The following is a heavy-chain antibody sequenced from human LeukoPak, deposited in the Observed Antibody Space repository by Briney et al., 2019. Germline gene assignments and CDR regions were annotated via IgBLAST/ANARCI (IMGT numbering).Heavy chain of an antibody. Sequence: GGSLRLSCAASGFTFSSYWMHWVRQAPGKGLVWVSRINTDGSSTSYADSVKGRFTISRDNAKNTLYLQMNSLRAEDTAVYYCARARGYFDWFMDVWGKGTTVTVSS. V-gene: IGHV3-74*01. CDR2: INTDGSST. D-gene: IGHD3-9*01. J-gene: IGHJ6*03. CDR3: ARARGYFDWFMDV. CDR1: GFTFSSYW.